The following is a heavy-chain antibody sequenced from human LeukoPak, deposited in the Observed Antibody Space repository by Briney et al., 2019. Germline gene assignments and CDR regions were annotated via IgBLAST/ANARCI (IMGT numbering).Heavy chain of an antibody. CDR1: GYTLTELP. CDR3: ASGGYCSGGSCYEGSFAY. D-gene: IGHD2-15*01. J-gene: IGHJ4*02. Sequence: ASVKVSCKVSGYTLTELPMHWVRQAPGQGLEWMGWISTYNDNTNYAQKLQGRVTMTTDTSTSTAYMELRSLRYEDTAVYYCASGGYCSGGSCYEGSFAYWGQGTLVTVSS. CDR2: ISTYNDNT. V-gene: IGHV1-18*01.